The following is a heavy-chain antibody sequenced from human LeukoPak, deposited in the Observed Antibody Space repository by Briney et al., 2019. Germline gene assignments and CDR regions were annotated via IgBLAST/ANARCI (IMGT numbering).Heavy chain of an antibody. Sequence: GSLRLSCAAFGFTFSSYAMSWVRQAPGKGLEWVSAISGSGGSTYYADSVKGRLTISRDNSKNTLYLQMNSLRAEDTAVYYRAKDAGSYFLSDTYYFDYWGQGTLVTVSS. V-gene: IGHV3-23*01. D-gene: IGHD3-10*01. CDR1: GFTFSSYA. J-gene: IGHJ4*02. CDR2: ISGSGGST. CDR3: AKDAGSYFLSDTYYFDY.